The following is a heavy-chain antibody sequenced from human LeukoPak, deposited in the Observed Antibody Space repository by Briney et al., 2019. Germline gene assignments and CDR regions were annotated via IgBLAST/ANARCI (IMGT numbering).Heavy chain of an antibody. CDR2: ISYVGSNK. CDR1: GFTFSSYG. V-gene: IGHV3-30*18. Sequence: GGSQRLSCAASGFTFSSYGMHWVRQAPGKGLEWVAVISYVGSNKYYADSVKGRFTISRDNSKNTLYLQMNSLRAEDTAVYYCAKEVVGYCSSTSCYVGYGMDVWGQGTTVTVSS. D-gene: IGHD2-2*03. J-gene: IGHJ6*02. CDR3: AKEVVGYCSSTSCYVGYGMDV.